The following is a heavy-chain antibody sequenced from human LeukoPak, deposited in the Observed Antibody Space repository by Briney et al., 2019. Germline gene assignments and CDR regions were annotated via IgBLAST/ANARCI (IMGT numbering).Heavy chain of an antibody. Sequence: SETLSLTCTVSGGSISNYYWSWIRQPAGKGLEWIGRLYSTGTTNYNPSLKSRVTMSVGTSKNQFSLKLSSVTAADTAVYYCARDHSSGWYGWFDPWGQGTLVTVSS. CDR3: ARDHSSGWYGWFDP. J-gene: IGHJ5*02. D-gene: IGHD6-19*01. V-gene: IGHV4-4*07. CDR2: LYSTGTT. CDR1: GGSISNYY.